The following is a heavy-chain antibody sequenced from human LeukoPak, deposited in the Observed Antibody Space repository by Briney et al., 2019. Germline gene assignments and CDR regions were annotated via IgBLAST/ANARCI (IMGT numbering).Heavy chain of an antibody. CDR2: IYYSGST. CDR1: GGSISSYY. Sequence: SETLSLTCTVSGGSISSYYWSWIRQPPGKGLEWIGYIYYSGSTYYNPSLKSRVTISVDTSKNQFSLKLSSVTAADTAVYYCARASGWLLPVCFDYWGQGTLVTVSS. V-gene: IGHV4-30-4*08. J-gene: IGHJ4*02. D-gene: IGHD2-21*01. CDR3: ARASGWLLPVCFDY.